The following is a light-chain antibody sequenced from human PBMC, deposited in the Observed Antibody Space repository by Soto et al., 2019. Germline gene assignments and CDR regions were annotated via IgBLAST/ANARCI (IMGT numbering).Light chain of an antibody. Sequence: QPALTQPPSASGSPGQSVTISCTGTSSDVGGYNFVSWYQQHPGKAPKLMIYEVSERPSGVPDRFSGSKSGNTASLTVSGLQAEDEADYYCSSYAGSNIVVFGGGTKVTVL. J-gene: IGLJ2*01. CDR1: SSDVGGYNF. CDR3: SSYAGSNIVV. CDR2: EVS. V-gene: IGLV2-8*01.